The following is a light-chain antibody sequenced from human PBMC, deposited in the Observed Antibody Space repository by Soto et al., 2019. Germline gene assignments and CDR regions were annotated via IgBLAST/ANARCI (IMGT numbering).Light chain of an antibody. Sequence: QSALTQPDSVSGSPGQSITISCTGTSSDVGAFNFVSWYQQHPGKAPKLIIYEVTNRPSGVSNRFSGSKSGNTASLTISGLQAEDEADFYCNSYTTSSTLVFGTGTKVTVL. CDR1: SSDVGAFNF. J-gene: IGLJ1*01. CDR3: NSYTTSSTLV. CDR2: EVT. V-gene: IGLV2-14*01.